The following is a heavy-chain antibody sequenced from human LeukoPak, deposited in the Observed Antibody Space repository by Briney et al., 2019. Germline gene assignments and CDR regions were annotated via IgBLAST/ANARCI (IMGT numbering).Heavy chain of an antibody. CDR2: IYTSGST. D-gene: IGHD3-10*01. CDR1: GGSISSYY. CDR3: ARWGTMIRGVTYYFDY. J-gene: IGHJ4*02. V-gene: IGHV4-4*07. Sequence: SETLSLTCTVSGGSISSYYWSWIRQPAGKGLEWIGRIYTSGSTNYNPSLKSRVTMSVDTSKNQFSLKLSSVTAADTAVYYCARWGTMIRGVTYYFDYWGQGTLVTVSA.